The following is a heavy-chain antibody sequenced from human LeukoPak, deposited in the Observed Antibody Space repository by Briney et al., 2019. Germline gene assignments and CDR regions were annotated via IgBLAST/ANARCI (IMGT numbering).Heavy chain of an antibody. CDR1: GFTFSNAW. V-gene: IGHV3-15*01. D-gene: IGHD5-24*01. J-gene: IGHJ4*02. CDR2: IKSKTDGGTT. Sequence: PGGSLRLSCAASGFTFSNAWMSWVRQAPGKGLEWVGRIKSKTDGGTTDYAAPVKGRFTISRDDSKNTLYLQMNSLKTEDTAVYYCTTSRRRDGYNLDYWGQGTLVTVSS. CDR3: TTSRRRDGYNLDY.